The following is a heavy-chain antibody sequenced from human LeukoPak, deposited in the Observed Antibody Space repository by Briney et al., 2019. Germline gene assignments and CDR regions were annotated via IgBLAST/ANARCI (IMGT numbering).Heavy chain of an antibody. V-gene: IGHV4-39*01. CDR3: ARTMVRGVFDY. Sequence: PSETLSLTCTVSGGSISSSSYYWGWIRQPPGKGLEWIGSIYYSGSTYYNPSLKSRVTISVDTSKNQFSLKLSSVTAADTAVYYCARTMVRGVFDYWGQGTLVTVFS. CDR1: GGSISSSSYY. CDR2: IYYSGST. D-gene: IGHD3-10*01. J-gene: IGHJ4*02.